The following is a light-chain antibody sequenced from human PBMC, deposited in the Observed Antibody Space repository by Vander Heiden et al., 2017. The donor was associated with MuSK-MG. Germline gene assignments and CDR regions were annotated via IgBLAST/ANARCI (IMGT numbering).Light chain of an antibody. CDR2: KDS. Sequence: SYELTQPPSVSVSPGQTASITCSGDKLGDKYACWHPQKPGQLLVIVIHKDSKRPSGMPASFSGANAANTATLTISGTEDVDESYYYSQAWDSSLVFGGGTKLTVL. CDR3: QAWDSSLV. V-gene: IGLV3-1*01. J-gene: IGLJ2*01. CDR1: KLGDKY.